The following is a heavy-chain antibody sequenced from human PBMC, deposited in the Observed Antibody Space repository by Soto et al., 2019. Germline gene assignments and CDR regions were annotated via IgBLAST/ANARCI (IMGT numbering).Heavy chain of an antibody. CDR3: ARHYDCWSGYYTGSPWFDP. Sequence: QVQLVQSGAEVKKPGSSVKVSCKASGGTFSSYAISWVRQAPGQGLEWMGGIIPIFGTANYAQKFQGRVTITADESTSTAYMELSSLRSEDTAVYYCARHYDCWSGYYTGSPWFDPWGQGTLVTVSS. CDR2: IIPIFGTA. D-gene: IGHD3-3*01. J-gene: IGHJ5*02. V-gene: IGHV1-69*12. CDR1: GGTFSSYA.